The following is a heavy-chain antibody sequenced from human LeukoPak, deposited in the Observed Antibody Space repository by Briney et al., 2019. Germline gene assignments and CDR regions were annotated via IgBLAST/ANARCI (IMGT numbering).Heavy chain of an antibody. D-gene: IGHD2-15*01. Sequence: GGSLRLSCAASGFTFSSYAMSWVRQAPGRGLEWVSTISGRDDSTYYADSVKGRFTISRDNSKNTLYLQVNSLRAGDTAVYYCAKSGLNRFDYWGQGTLVTVSS. CDR2: ISGRDDST. J-gene: IGHJ4*02. CDR3: AKSGLNRFDY. V-gene: IGHV3-23*01. CDR1: GFTFSSYA.